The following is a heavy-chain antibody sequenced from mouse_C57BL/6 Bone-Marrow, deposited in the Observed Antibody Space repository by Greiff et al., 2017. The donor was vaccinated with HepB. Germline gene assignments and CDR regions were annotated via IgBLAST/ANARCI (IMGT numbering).Heavy chain of an antibody. CDR2: IYPRSGNT. V-gene: IGHV1-81*01. D-gene: IGHD1-1*01. CDR3: ARWGYGSRFAY. Sequence: VQLQQSGAELARPGASVKLSCKASGYTFTSYGISWVKQRTGQGLEWIGEIYPRSGNTYYNEKFKGKATLTADKSSSKAYMELRSLTSEDSAVYFCARWGYGSRFAYWGQGTLVTVSA. J-gene: IGHJ3*01. CDR1: GYTFTSYG.